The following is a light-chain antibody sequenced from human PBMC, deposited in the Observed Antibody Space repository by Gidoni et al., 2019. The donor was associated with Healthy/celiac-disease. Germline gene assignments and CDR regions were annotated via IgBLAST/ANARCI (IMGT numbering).Light chain of an antibody. CDR2: AAS. CDR1: QSISSY. CDR3: QQSYSTPPYT. J-gene: IGKJ2*01. Sequence: DIQMTQSPASLSASVGDRVTIPCRASQSISSYLNWYQQKPGKAPKLLIYAASSLQSGVPSRFSGSGSGTDFTLPISSLQPEDFATYYCQQSYSTPPYTFGPXPKLEIK. V-gene: IGKV1-39*01.